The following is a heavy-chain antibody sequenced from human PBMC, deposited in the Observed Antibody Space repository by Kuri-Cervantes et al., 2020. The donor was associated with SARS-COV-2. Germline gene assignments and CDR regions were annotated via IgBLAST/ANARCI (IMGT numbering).Heavy chain of an antibody. V-gene: IGHV4-34*01. CDR1: GFTVSSNY. CDR3: ARGRRGVPATVFDY. J-gene: IGHJ4*02. Sequence: ESLKISCAASGFTVSSNYMSWVRQPPGKGLEWIGEINHSGSTNYNPSLKSRVTISVDTSKNQFSLKLSSVTAADTAVYYCARGRRGVPATVFDYWGQGTLVTVSS. D-gene: IGHD2-2*01. CDR2: INHSGST.